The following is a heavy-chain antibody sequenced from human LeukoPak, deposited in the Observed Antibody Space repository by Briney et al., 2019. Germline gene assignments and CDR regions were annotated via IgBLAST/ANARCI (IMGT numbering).Heavy chain of an antibody. CDR2: IYYSGST. J-gene: IGHJ4*02. Sequence: PSETLSLTCTVSGGSISSYYWSWIRQPPGKGLEWIGHIYYSGSTNYNPSLKSRVTISVDTSKNQFSLKLSSVTAADTAVYYCARGYQLPLPDYWGQGTLVTVSS. CDR3: ARGYQLPLPDY. D-gene: IGHD2-2*01. V-gene: IGHV4-59*01. CDR1: GGSISSYY.